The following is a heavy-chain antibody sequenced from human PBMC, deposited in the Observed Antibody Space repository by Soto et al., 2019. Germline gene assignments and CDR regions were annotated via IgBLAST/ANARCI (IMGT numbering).Heavy chain of an antibody. CDR3: FFFQAEDGIRDYVPVSAFLLNRSSDL. D-gene: IGHD3-16*01. V-gene: IGHV3-23*01. Sequence: KGLEWVSAISGSGGSTYYAHSVKGRFTISRDNPKNTLYLKMNSLRAEDTAVYYFFFFQAEDGIRDYVPVSAFLLNRSSDL. J-gene: IGHJ2*01. CDR2: ISGSGGST.